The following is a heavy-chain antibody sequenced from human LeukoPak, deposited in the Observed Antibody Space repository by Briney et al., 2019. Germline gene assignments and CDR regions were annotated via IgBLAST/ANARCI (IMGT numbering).Heavy chain of an antibody. Sequence: SETLTLTCSVSGGSISSLYWSWIRQPPGKGLEWIGYIYYTGSTNYNPSLKSRVTMFVDMSKNQFSLRLSSVTAADTAVYYCARHRAYSSSSPFDYWGQGTLVTVSS. CDR1: GGSISSLY. CDR2: IYYTGST. V-gene: IGHV4-59*08. D-gene: IGHD6-6*01. CDR3: ARHRAYSSSSPFDY. J-gene: IGHJ4*02.